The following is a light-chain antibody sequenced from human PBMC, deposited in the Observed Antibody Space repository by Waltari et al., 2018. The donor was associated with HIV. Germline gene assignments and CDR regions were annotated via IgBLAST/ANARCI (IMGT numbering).Light chain of an antibody. CDR2: GNS. CDR1: SSNIGAGYD. CDR3: QSYDSSLSAWV. J-gene: IGLJ3*02. Sequence: QSVLTQPPPVSGAPGQRVTISCTGSSSNIGAGYDVHWYQQLPGTAPNLLIYGNSNRPSGVPDRFSGSKSGTSASLAITGLQAEDEADYYCQSYDSSLSAWVFGGGTRLTVL. V-gene: IGLV1-40*01.